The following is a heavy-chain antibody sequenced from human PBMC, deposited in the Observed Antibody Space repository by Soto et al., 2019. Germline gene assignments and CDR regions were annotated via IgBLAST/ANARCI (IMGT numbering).Heavy chain of an antibody. V-gene: IGHV3-72*01. CDR1: GFTFSDHY. J-gene: IGHJ4*02. D-gene: IGHD1-26*01. CDR3: ARFSGSYTRGLDY. Sequence: EVQLVESGGGLVQPGGSLRLSCAASGFTFSDHYMDWVRQAPGKGLAWVGRSRNKANSYSTEYAASVKGRFTISRDESKNSLYLQMNSLKTEDTAVYYCARFSGSYTRGLDYWSQGTLVSVSS. CDR2: SRNKANSYST.